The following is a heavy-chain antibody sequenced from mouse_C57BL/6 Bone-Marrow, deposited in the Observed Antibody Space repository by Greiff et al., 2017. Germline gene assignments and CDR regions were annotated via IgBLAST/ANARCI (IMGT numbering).Heavy chain of an antibody. D-gene: IGHD2-12*01. V-gene: IGHV1-39*01. J-gene: IGHJ4*01. CDR3: ARGYNYDYAMDY. CDR1: GYSFSDYN. Sequence: HVKQSGPELVKPGASVKISCKASGYSFSDYNMNWVKQSNGKSLEWIGVINPNYGTTSYNQKFKGKATLTVDPSSSTAYMQLNSLTSEDSAVYYCARGYNYDYAMDYWGQGTSVTVSS. CDR2: INPNYGTT.